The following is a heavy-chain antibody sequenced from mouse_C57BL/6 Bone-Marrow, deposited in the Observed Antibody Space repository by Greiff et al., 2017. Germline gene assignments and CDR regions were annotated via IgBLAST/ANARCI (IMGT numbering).Heavy chain of an antibody. D-gene: IGHD2-4*01. V-gene: IGHV1-58*01. CDR1: GYTFTSYG. J-gene: IGHJ1*03. Sequence: EVKVEESGAELVRPGSSVKMSCKTSGYTFTSYGINWVKQRPGQGLEWIGYIYIGNGYTEYNEKFKGKATLTSDTSSSTAYMQLSSLTSEDSAIYFCARDDYADWYFDVWGTGTTVTVSS. CDR2: IYIGNGYT. CDR3: ARDDYADWYFDV.